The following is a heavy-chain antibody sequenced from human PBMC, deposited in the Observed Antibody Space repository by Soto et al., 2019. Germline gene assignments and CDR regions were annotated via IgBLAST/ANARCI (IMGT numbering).Heavy chain of an antibody. CDR1: GDSVSSNSAA. J-gene: IGHJ4*02. Sequence: SQTLSLTCAISGDSVSSNSAAWYWIRQSPSRGLEWLGRTYYRSKWYNDYAVSVKSRITINPDTSKNQFSLQLNSVTPEDTAVYYSARASRGGSSWYQLQSSYYFDYWGQGTLVTVSS. CDR3: ARASRGGSSWYQLQSSYYFDY. D-gene: IGHD6-13*01. CDR2: TYYRSKWYN. V-gene: IGHV6-1*01.